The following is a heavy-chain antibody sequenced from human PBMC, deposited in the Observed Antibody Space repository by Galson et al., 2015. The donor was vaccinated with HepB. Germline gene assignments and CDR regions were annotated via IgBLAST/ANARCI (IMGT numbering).Heavy chain of an antibody. CDR1: GFTFSSYG. Sequence: SLRLSCAAPGFTFSSYGMHWVRQAPGKGLEWVAVISYDGSNKYYADSVKGRFTISRDNSKNTLYLQMNSLRAENTAVYYCARDYGDYGHPEYFQHWGQGTLVTVSS. D-gene: IGHD4-17*01. J-gene: IGHJ1*01. CDR3: ARDYGDYGHPEYFQH. CDR2: ISYDGSNK. V-gene: IGHV3-30*03.